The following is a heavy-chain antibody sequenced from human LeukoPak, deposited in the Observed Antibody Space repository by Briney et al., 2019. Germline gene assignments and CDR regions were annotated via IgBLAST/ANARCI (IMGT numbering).Heavy chain of an antibody. CDR1: GGTFSSYA. CDR2: IIPIFGTA. Sequence: GASVKVSCKASGGTFSSYAIRWGRQAPGQGLQWMGGIIPIFGTANYAQKFQGRVTITADKSTSTAYMELSSLRSEDTAVYYCARASYGHQKFDYWGQGTLVTVSS. D-gene: IGHD5-18*01. J-gene: IGHJ4*02. V-gene: IGHV1-69*06. CDR3: ARASYGHQKFDY.